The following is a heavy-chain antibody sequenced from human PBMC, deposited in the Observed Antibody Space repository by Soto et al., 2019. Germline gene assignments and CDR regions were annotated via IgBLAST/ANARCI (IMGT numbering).Heavy chain of an antibody. J-gene: IGHJ6*02. CDR1: GGSISSSSYY. D-gene: IGHD3-3*01. V-gene: IGHV4-39*01. Sequence: SETLSLTCTASGGSISSSSYYWGWIRQPPGKGLEWIGSIYYSGSTYYNPSLKSRVTISVDTSKNQFSLKLSSVTAADTAVYYCARRRDDFWSGYFLSSYYYGMDVWGQGTTVTVSS. CDR2: IYYSGST. CDR3: ARRRDDFWSGYFLSSYYYGMDV.